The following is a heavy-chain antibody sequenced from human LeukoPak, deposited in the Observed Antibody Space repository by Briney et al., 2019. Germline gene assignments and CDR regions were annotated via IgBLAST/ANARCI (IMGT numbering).Heavy chain of an antibody. J-gene: IGHJ4*02. Sequence: ASVKVSCTASGYTFTSYYMHWVRQAPGQGLEWMGRINPNSGGTNYAQKFQGRVTMTRDTSISTAYMELSRLRSDDTAVYYCARVRDYGDFDYWGQGTLVTVSS. V-gene: IGHV1-2*06. D-gene: IGHD4-17*01. CDR3: ARVRDYGDFDY. CDR2: INPNSGGT. CDR1: GYTFTSYY.